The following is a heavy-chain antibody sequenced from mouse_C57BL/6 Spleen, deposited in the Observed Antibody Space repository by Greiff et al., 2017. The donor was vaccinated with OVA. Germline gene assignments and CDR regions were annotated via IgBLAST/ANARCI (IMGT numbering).Heavy chain of an antibody. V-gene: IGHV5-6*01. Sequence: EVQLQESGGDLVKPGGSLKLSCAASGFTFSSYGMSWVRQTPDKRLEWVATISSGGSYTYYPDSVKGRFTISRDNAKNTLYLQMSSLKSEDTAMYYCATDSNYVGYWGQGTTLTVSS. D-gene: IGHD2-5*01. J-gene: IGHJ2*01. CDR1: GFTFSSYG. CDR3: ATDSNYVGY. CDR2: ISSGGSYT.